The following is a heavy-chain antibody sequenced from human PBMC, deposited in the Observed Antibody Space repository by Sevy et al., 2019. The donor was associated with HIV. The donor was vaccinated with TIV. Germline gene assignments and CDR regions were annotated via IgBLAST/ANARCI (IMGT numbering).Heavy chain of an antibody. D-gene: IGHD3-22*01. Sequence: ASVKVSCKASGYAFTGYYIHWVRQAAGQGLEWMGWINPNSGGTYFAKKFQDSVTMTTDTSVNTAYMELRSLRFDDTAVYYCARMGEYYDSSGYYPLKFWGQGTLVTVSS. V-gene: IGHV1-2*02. CDR3: ARMGEYYDSSGYYPLKF. CDR1: GYAFTGYY. CDR2: INPNSGGT. J-gene: IGHJ4*02.